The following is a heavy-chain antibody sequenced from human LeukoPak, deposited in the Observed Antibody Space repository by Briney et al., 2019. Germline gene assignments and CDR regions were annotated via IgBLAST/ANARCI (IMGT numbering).Heavy chain of an antibody. D-gene: IGHD2-15*01. CDR1: GFTFSSYS. V-gene: IGHV3-21*01. CDR3: LRGDLRGCFFDY. J-gene: IGHJ4*02. CDR2: ISSSSSYI. Sequence: GGSLRLSCAASGFTFSSYSMNWVRQAPGKGLEWVSSISSSSSYIYYADSVKGRFTISRGNAKDTLYLQVNSLRVEDTAVYYCLRGDLRGCFFDYWGQGTLVTVSS.